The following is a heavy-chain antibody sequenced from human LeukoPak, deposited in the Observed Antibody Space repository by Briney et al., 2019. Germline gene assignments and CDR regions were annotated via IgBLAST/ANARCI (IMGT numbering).Heavy chain of an antibody. CDR1: GYTVTDYY. Sequence: ASVKVSCKASGYTVTDYYIHWVRQAPGQGLEWMGWINPNSGGTNYAQNFQGRVTMTRDTSISTAYMELNRLRSDDTAVYYCLKQEFYVLDPWGQGTLVTVSS. V-gene: IGHV1-2*02. CDR2: INPNSGGT. J-gene: IGHJ5*02. D-gene: IGHD3-10*02. CDR3: LKQEFYVLDP.